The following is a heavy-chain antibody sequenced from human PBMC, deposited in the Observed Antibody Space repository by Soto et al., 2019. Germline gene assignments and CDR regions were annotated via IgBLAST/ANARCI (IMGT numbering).Heavy chain of an antibody. CDR1: GFTLSGSA. Sequence: EVQLVESGGGLVQPGESLTLSCAASGFTLSGSAVHWVRQAAGTGLEWVCRIRSKPHRYATEYIASVKGRLTMSRDDSNNTAYLQMIGLKTDDTAVYYCTRSGGSYSFGYWGQGTLVTVSS. CDR3: TRSGGSYSFGY. CDR2: IRSKPHRYAT. D-gene: IGHD1-26*01. V-gene: IGHV3-73*02. J-gene: IGHJ4*02.